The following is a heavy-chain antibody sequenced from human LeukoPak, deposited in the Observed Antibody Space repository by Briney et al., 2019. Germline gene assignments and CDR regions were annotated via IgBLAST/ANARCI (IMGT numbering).Heavy chain of an antibody. J-gene: IGHJ3*02. D-gene: IGHD3-10*01. CDR1: GFTFSNYW. CDR3: AREGRFGELLIRHDAFDI. CDR2: INSDGSST. V-gene: IGHV3-74*01. Sequence: PGGSLRLSCAASGFTFSNYWMHWVRQAPGKGLVWVSRINSDGSSTSCADSVKGRFTISRDNAKNTLYLQMNSLRAEDTAVYYCAREGRFGELLIRHDAFDIWGQGTMVTVSS.